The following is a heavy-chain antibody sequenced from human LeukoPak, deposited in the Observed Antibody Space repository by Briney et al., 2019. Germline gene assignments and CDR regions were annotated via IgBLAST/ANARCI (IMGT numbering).Heavy chain of an antibody. J-gene: IGHJ6*02. CDR1: GYTFTTYD. CDR2: MNPNSGNT. CDR3: ARGGGGCTSTTCYGGGKYYLYGTDL. Sequence: ASVKVSCKAFGYTFTTYDIDWVRQAPGQGLEWMGWMNPNSGNTGYAQKFQGRVTMTRNTSINTASMELSSLRSDDTAVYYCARGGGGCTSTTCYGGGKYYLYGTDLWGQGTTVTVFS. V-gene: IGHV1-8*01. D-gene: IGHD2-2*01.